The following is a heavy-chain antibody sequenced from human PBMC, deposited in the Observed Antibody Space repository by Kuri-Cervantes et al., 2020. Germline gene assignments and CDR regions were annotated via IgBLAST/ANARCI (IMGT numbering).Heavy chain of an antibody. Sequence: ESLKISCDVNGGSFSGYYWSWIRQPPRKGLEWIGEVHPSGSTNYNPSLNSRVTISVDTSKNQFSLKLSSVTAADTAVYYCARRDYYFDYWGQGTLVTVSS. V-gene: IGHV4-34*01. CDR2: VHPSGST. CDR3: ARRDYYFDY. CDR1: GGSFSGYY. J-gene: IGHJ4*02.